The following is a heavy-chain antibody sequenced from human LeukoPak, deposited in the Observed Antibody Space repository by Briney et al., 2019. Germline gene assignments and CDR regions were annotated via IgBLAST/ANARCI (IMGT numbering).Heavy chain of an antibody. D-gene: IGHD3-10*01. CDR1: GGSFSGYY. Sequence: PSETLSLTCAVYGGSFSGYYWSWIRQPPGKGLEWIGEIHHRGSTNYNPSLKSRVTISVDTSKNQSSLKLSSVTAADTAVYYCARQSAVLLWSWKKRYYFDYWGQGTLVTVSS. V-gene: IGHV4-34*01. CDR2: IHHRGST. CDR3: ARQSAVLLWSWKKRYYFDY. J-gene: IGHJ4*02.